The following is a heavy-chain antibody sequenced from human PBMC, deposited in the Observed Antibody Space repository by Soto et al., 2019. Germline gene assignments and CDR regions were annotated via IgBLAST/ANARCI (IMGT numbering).Heavy chain of an antibody. Sequence: LRLSCAASGFTVSSNYMSWVRQAPGKGLEWVSVIYSGGSTYYADSVKGRFTISRDNSKNTLYLQMNSLRAEDTAVYYCARDDPRSGYYSIDYWGQGTLVTVSS. CDR3: ARDDPRSGYYSIDY. CDR1: GFTVSSNY. J-gene: IGHJ4*02. V-gene: IGHV3-53*01. CDR2: IYSGGST. D-gene: IGHD3-22*01.